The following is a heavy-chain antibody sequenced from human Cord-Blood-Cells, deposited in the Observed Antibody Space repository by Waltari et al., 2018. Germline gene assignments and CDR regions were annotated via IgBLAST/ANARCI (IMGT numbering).Heavy chain of an antibody. J-gene: IGHJ6*02. CDR2: ISAYNGNT. D-gene: IGHD2-15*01. CDR1: GYTYTTYG. Sequence: QVQLVQSAAEVTKPGASVKVSCTASGYTYTTYGLSWLRQAPGQGLEWMGWISAYNGNTNYAQKRQGRVTMTTDTSTSTAYMELRSLRSDDTAVYYCASGGSRNYYYYGMDVWGQGTTVTVSS. CDR3: ASGGSRNYYYYGMDV. V-gene: IGHV1-18*01.